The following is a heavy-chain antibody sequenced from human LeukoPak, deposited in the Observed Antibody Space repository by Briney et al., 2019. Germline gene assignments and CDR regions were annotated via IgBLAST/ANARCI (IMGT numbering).Heavy chain of an antibody. Sequence: PGGSLRLSCAAAGFTIARSEMNWVRQAPGKELEWISSSSMYYPDSVKGRFTNSKENAKQTLYLQMNSLRPEDTAVYYCARAGDKGTANWYFDLWGGGTLVTVSS. J-gene: IGHJ2*01. D-gene: IGHD2-21*01. V-gene: IGHV3-48*03. CDR1: GFTIARSE. CDR2: SSM. CDR3: ARAGDKGTANWYFDL.